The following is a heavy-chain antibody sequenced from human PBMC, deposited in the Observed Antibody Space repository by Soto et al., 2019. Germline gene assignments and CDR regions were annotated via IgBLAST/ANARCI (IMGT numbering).Heavy chain of an antibody. CDR3: ASETDSSSWYLSMHY. V-gene: IGHV3-33*01. Sequence: QVQLVESGGGVVQPGRSLRLSCAASGFTFSSYGMHWVRQAPGKGLEWVAVIWYDGSNKYYADSVTGRFTISRDNSKNTLYPPMNSLSAEDTAVYYCASETDSSSWYLSMHYWGQGTLVTVSS. CDR1: GFTFSSYG. J-gene: IGHJ4*02. CDR2: IWYDGSNK. D-gene: IGHD6-13*01.